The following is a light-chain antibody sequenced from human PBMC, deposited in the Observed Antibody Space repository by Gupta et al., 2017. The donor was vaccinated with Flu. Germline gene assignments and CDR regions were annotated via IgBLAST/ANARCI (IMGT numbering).Light chain of an antibody. J-gene: IGKJ1*01. Sequence: IVMTQSPLSLPVTPGEPASISCRSSQSLLYSNGYNYLDWYLQKPGQPPQLLIYLGSNRASGVPDRFSGSGSGTDFTLKITRVEAEDVGVYYCMQALQTRTFGQGTKVEIK. CDR2: LGS. CDR1: QSLLYSNGYNY. CDR3: MQALQTRT. V-gene: IGKV2-28*01.